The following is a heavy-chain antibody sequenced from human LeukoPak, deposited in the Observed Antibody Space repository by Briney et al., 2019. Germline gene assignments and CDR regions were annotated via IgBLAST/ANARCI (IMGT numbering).Heavy chain of an antibody. D-gene: IGHD3-10*01. Sequence: ASVKVTCKASGYTFTSYGISWVRQAPGQGLEWMGWISAYNGNTNYAQKLQGRVTMTTDTSTSTAYMELRSLRSDDTAVYYCARVLLWFGELLPNGMDVWGKGTTVTVSS. V-gene: IGHV1-18*04. CDR3: ARVLLWFGELLPNGMDV. J-gene: IGHJ6*04. CDR2: ISAYNGNT. CDR1: GYTFTSYG.